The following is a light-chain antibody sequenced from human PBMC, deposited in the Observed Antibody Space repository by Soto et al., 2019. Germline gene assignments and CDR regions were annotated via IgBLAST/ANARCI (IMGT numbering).Light chain of an antibody. CDR2: DAS. CDR1: QSISSW. CDR3: QQYNSYSPLT. J-gene: IGKJ4*01. V-gene: IGKV1-5*01. Sequence: DIQMTESPSTLSASVGDRVTITCGASQSISSWLAWYQQQPGKAPKLLIYDASSLESGVPSRFSGSGSGTEFTLTISSLQPDDFATYYCQQYNSYSPLTSGGGTKVDIK.